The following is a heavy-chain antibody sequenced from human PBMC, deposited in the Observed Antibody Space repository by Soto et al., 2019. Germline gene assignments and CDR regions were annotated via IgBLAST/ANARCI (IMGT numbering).Heavy chain of an antibody. CDR3: ARGDTAMVGGYYYYYGMDV. J-gene: IGHJ6*02. CDR1: GGSFSGYY. CDR2: INHSGST. D-gene: IGHD5-18*01. Sequence: SETLSLTCAVYGGSFSGYYWSWIRQPPGKGLEWIGEINHSGSTNYNLSLKSRVTISVDTSKNQFSLKLSSVTAADTAVYYCARGDTAMVGGYYYYYGMDVWGQGTTVTVSS. V-gene: IGHV4-34*01.